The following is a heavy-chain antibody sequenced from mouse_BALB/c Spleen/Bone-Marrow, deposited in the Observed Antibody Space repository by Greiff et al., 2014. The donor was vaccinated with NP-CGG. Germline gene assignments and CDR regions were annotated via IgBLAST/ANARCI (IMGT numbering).Heavy chain of an antibody. Sequence: VQLKESGGGLVQPGGSLKLSCAASGFDFSRYWMSWVRQAPGKGLEWIGEINPDSRTINSTPSLKDKFIISRDKGKNMLYLEMSKVRSEDTALYYCARRDYYYGMDYWGQGTSVTVSS. D-gene: IGHD3-3*01. J-gene: IGHJ4*01. CDR3: ARRDYYYGMDY. V-gene: IGHV4-1*02. CDR2: INPDSRTI. CDR1: GFDFSRYW.